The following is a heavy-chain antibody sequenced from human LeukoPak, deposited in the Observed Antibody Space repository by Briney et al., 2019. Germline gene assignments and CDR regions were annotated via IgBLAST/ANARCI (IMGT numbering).Heavy chain of an antibody. CDR1: GFSLSTSGVG. Sequence: SGPTLVKPTQTLTLTCTFSGFSLSTSGVGVGWSRQPPGKALEWLALTYWDDDKRYSPSLKSRLTITKDTSKNQVVLIMTNMDPVDTATYYCAHHLYSSSLFDYWGQGTLVTVSS. D-gene: IGHD6-6*01. V-gene: IGHV2-5*02. CDR2: TYWDDDK. CDR3: AHHLYSSSLFDY. J-gene: IGHJ4*02.